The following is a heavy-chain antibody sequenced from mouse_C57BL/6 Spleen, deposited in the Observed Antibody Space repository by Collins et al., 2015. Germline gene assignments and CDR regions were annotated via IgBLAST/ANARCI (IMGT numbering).Heavy chain of an antibody. J-gene: IGHJ4*01. Sequence: QVQLKQSGPGLVQPSQSLSITCTVSGFPLTSYGVHWVRQSPGKGLEWLGVIWRGGSTDYNAAFMSRLSITKDNSKSQVFFKMNSLQADDTAIYYCAKNWNWDYYAMDYWGQGTSVTVSS. CDR2: IWRGGST. D-gene: IGHD4-1*01. V-gene: IGHV2-5*01. CDR3: AKNWNWDYYAMDY. CDR1: GFPLTSYG.